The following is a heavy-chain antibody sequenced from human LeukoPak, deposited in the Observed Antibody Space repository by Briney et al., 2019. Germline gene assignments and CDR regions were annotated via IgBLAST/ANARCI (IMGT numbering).Heavy chain of an antibody. CDR1: GFTFSNAW. Sequence: GGSLRLSWAASGFTFSNAWMSWVRQAPGKGLEWVGRIKSKTDGGTTDYAAPVKGRFTISRDDSKNTLYLQMNSPKTEDTAVYYCTTPKDYGSGSIDYWGQGTLVTVSS. D-gene: IGHD3-10*01. J-gene: IGHJ4*02. CDR2: IKSKTDGGTT. V-gene: IGHV3-15*01. CDR3: TTPKDYGSGSIDY.